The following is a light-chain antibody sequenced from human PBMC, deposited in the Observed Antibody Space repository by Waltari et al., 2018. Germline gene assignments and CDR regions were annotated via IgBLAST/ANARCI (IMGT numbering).Light chain of an antibody. J-gene: IGLJ1*01. V-gene: IGLV2-14*01. CDR1: SSDVGGYKY. CDR2: EVN. Sequence: QSALTQPAAVSGSPGQSITISCTGTSSDVGGYKYVSWFQQKPGEVPKLLLYEVNNRPSGVSNRFSGSKSGNTASLTISGLQAEDEADYFCSSYTRISTFVFGTGTEVSVL. CDR3: SSYTRISTFV.